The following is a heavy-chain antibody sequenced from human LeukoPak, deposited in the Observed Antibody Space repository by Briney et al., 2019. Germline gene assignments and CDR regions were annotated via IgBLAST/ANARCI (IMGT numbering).Heavy chain of an antibody. V-gene: IGHV3-48*01. CDR3: ARDSVVADYMDV. J-gene: IGHJ6*03. D-gene: IGHD2-15*01. CDR1: GFTFSNHN. CDR2: ISGRGEAI. Sequence: GGSLRLSCAASGFTFSNHNMVWVRQAPGKGLEWISYISGRGEAIFYAVSVQGRFTISRFNSKSTLSLQMNSLRAEDTAVYYCARDSVVADYMDVWGKGTTVTISS.